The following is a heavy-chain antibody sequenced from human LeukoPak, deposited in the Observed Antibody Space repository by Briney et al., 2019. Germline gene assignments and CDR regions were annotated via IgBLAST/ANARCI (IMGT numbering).Heavy chain of an antibody. CDR3: AKRGECSSFSCYFDY. V-gene: IGHV3-23*01. D-gene: IGHD2-2*01. CDR2: ISFGGDVT. J-gene: IGHJ4*02. Sequence: GGSLRLSCAASGFTFRSYAMSWVRQAPGKGLEWVATISFGGDVTDYADSVKGRFTVSRDNSKNMLYLQMNSLRAEDTAVYYCAKRGECSSFSCYFDYWGRGILATVSS. CDR1: GFTFRSYA.